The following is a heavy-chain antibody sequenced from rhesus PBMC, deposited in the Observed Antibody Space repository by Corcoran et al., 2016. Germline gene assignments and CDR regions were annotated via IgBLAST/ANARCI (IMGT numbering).Heavy chain of an antibody. CDR1: GGSISGGSD. D-gene: IGHD3-28*01. J-gene: IGHJ4*01. CDR3: ARRGYYDSGYYSDY. CDR2: IYGISGST. V-gene: IGHV4-76*01. Sequence: QVQLQESGPGLVKPSETLSLTCAVSGGSISGGSDCVWIGQPPGEGLEWIGYIYGISGSTNYNPSLKNRVTISKDTSKNQFSLKLSSVTAADTAVYYCARRGYYDSGYYSDYWGQGVLVTVSS.